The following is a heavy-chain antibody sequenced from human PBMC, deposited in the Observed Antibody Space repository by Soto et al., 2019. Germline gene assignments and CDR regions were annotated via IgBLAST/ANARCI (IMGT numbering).Heavy chain of an antibody. J-gene: IGHJ4*02. CDR3: ARTTFYDIFTAYYSLFDY. CDR1: GGSISSGSFY. D-gene: IGHD3-9*01. Sequence: QVQLQESGPGLVKPSQTLTLTCTVSGGSISSGSFYWSWIRQHPGKGLEWIGHNSDCGGSYYNPSLESQVTKSVGTSNNQFALKLSAVPAADTAVYFCARTTFYDIFTAYYSLFDYWGQGTLVTVSS. V-gene: IGHV4-31*01. CDR2: NSDCGGS.